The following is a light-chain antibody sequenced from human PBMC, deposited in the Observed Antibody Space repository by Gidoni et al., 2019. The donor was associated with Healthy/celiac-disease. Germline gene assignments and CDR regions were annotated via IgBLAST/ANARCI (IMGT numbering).Light chain of an antibody. CDR1: SSDVGGYNY. Sequence: QSALHQTASVSGSPGTPITSSCTGTSSDVGGYNYAAWYQQNPGKAPKLMIYYVSNRPSGVSNRFSGSKSGNTASLTISGLQAEDEADYYCSSYTSSSTLVFGGGTKLTVL. CDR3: SSYTSSSTLV. J-gene: IGLJ2*01. V-gene: IGLV2-14*01. CDR2: YVS.